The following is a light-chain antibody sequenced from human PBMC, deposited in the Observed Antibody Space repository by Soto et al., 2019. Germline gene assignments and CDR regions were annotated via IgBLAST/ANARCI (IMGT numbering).Light chain of an antibody. Sequence: EIVLTHSPATLSLSPGEGAELSASASHYIDISLAWYQQRPGQAPRMLSPDASDSATDTPCRCSGSGSGTAFTLTINRLEPEDFSVYYCQQYDSSPRTFGQGTKVDIK. V-gene: IGKV3D-20*01. CDR2: DAS. CDR3: QQYDSSPRT. CDR1: HYIDIS. J-gene: IGKJ1*01.